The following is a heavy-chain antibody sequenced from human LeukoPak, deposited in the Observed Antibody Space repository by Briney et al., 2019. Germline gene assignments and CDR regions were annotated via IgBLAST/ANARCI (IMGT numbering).Heavy chain of an antibody. CDR2: IKVYGDTT. J-gene: IGHJ6*02. V-gene: IGHV1-46*01. CDR1: GNTFTSFH. Sequence: ASVKVSCKASGNTFTSFHIHWVRQAPGQGLEYMGIIKVYGDTTIYAQRFQGRVTMTEDTSTDTAYMELSSLRSEDTAVYYCASGEVGVVYRAGGRYYYYYHAMDVWGQGTTVTVSS. CDR3: ASGEVGVVYRAGGRYYYYYHAMDV. D-gene: IGHD2-15*01.